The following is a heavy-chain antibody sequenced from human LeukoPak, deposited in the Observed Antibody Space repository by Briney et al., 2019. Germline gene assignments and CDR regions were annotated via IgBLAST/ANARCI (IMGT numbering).Heavy chain of an antibody. CDR2: ISSSSSYI. V-gene: IGHV3-21*06. D-gene: IGHD6-6*01. CDR3: TRDRWSSSSASFDY. CDR1: GFSFSSYT. Sequence: GGSLRLSCAASGFSFSSYTMNWVRQAPGKGLEWVSSISSSSSYIYYADSVKDRFTISRDNAKNSLLLQMNSLRAEDTAVYYCTRDRWSSSSASFDYWGLGTLVIVSS. J-gene: IGHJ4*02.